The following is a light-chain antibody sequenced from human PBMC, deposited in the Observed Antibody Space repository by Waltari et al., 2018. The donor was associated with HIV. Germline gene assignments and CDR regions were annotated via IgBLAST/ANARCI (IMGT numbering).Light chain of an antibody. J-gene: IGLJ2*01. CDR3: QSYDSSLRASV. Sequence: SALTQPPSVSGAPGQRVTISCTGNRSNIGAGYFVHWYQHLPGTAPKLLVYSDIKRPSGVPDRFSGSKSGTSASLVITGLQAEDEADYYCQSYDSSLRASVFGGGTKLTVL. CDR1: RSNIGAGYF. CDR2: SDI. V-gene: IGLV1-40*01.